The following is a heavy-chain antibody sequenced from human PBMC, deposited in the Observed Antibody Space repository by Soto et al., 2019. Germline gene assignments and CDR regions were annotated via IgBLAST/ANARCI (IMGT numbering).Heavy chain of an antibody. D-gene: IGHD6-19*01. CDR2: MNPNSGNT. CDR3: ARGAQWLVPDPFDY. Sequence: QVQLVQSVAEVKKPGASVKVSCKASGYTFTSYDINWVRQATGQGLEWMGWMNPNSGNTGYAQKFQGRVTMTRNTSISTAYMELSSLRSEDTAVYYCARGAQWLVPDPFDYWGQGTLVTVSS. CDR1: GYTFTSYD. V-gene: IGHV1-8*01. J-gene: IGHJ4*02.